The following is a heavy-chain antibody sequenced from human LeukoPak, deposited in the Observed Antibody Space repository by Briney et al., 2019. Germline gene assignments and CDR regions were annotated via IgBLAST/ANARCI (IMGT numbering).Heavy chain of an antibody. CDR3: AREAPLRFDY. J-gene: IGHJ4*02. D-gene: IGHD3-16*01. Sequence: GGSLRLSCAASGFTFSSYAMSWVRQAPGKGLEWVANIKQDGSEKYYVDSVKGRFTISRDNAKNSLYLQMNSLRAEDTAVYYCAREAPLRFDYWGQGTLVTVSS. V-gene: IGHV3-7*01. CDR1: GFTFSSYA. CDR2: IKQDGSEK.